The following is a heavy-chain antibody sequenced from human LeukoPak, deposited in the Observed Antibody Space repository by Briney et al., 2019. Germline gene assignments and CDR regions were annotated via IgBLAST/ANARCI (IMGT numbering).Heavy chain of an antibody. CDR1: GFTFSAHY. D-gene: IGHD1-7*01. CDR3: ARVPGTTFLLSYMDV. CDR2: TRNKANSYTA. Sequence: GGSLRLSCAASGFTFSAHYMDWVRQAPGKGLEWVGRTRNKANSYTAEYAASVKGRFTISRDDSKNSLYLQMNSLKTEDTAVYYCARVPGTTFLLSYMDVWGKGTTVTVPS. V-gene: IGHV3-72*01. J-gene: IGHJ6*03.